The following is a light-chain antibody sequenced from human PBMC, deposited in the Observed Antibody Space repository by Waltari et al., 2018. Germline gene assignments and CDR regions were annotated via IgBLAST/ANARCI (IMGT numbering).Light chain of an antibody. CDR1: SSNIGSNY. Sequence: QSVLTQPPSASGTPGQRVTISCSGSSSNIGSNYVYWYQQVPGTAPKHRIHRNHREPSGGPDRFAAAKYGTSASLAISGLRSEDEADYYCAAWDDSLSGGVLGGGTKLTVL. CDR3: AAWDDSLSGGV. CDR2: RNH. V-gene: IGLV1-47*01. J-gene: IGLJ3*02.